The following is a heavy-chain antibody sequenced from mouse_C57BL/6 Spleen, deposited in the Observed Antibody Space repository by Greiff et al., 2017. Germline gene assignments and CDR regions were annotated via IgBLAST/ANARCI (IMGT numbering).Heavy chain of an antibody. CDR1: GYTFTSYW. Sequence: QVQLQQSGAELVKPGASVKLSCKASGYTFTSYWMHWVKQRPGRGLEWIGRIDPNSGGTKYNEKFKSKATLTVDKPSSTAYMQLSSLTSEDSAVYYCARGYRQLSLTGAMDYWGQGTSVTVSS. J-gene: IGHJ4*01. V-gene: IGHV1-72*01. D-gene: IGHD3-2*02. CDR3: ARGYRQLSLTGAMDY. CDR2: IDPNSGGT.